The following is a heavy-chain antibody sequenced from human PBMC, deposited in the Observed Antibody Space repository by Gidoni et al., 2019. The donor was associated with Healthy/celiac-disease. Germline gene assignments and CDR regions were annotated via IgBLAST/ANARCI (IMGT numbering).Heavy chain of an antibody. J-gene: IGHJ4*02. D-gene: IGHD5-18*01. V-gene: IGHV3-9*01. CDR2: ISWNSGSI. Sequence: EVQLVESGGGLVQPGRSLRLSCAASGFTFDDYAMHWVRQAPGNGLEWVSGISWNSGSIGYADSVKGRFTISRDNAKNSLYLQMNSLRAEDTALYYCAKDRGYSYGYGFDYWGQGTLVTVSS. CDR3: AKDRGYSYGYGFDY. CDR1: GFTFDDYA.